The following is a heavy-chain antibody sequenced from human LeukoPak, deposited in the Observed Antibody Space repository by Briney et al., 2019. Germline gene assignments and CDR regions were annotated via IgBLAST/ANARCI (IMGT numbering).Heavy chain of an antibody. CDR3: AREDRYSSGWYAD. Sequence: MGWINPNSGGTNYAQKFQGRVTMTRDTSISTAYMELSRLRSDDTAVYYCAREDRYSSGWYADWGQGTLVTVSS. J-gene: IGHJ4*02. V-gene: IGHV1-2*02. D-gene: IGHD6-19*01. CDR2: INPNSGGT.